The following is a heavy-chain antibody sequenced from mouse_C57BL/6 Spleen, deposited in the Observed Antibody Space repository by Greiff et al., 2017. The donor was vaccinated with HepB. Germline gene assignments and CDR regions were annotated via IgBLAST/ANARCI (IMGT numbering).Heavy chain of an antibody. CDR2: IWSDGST. CDR1: GFSLTSYG. CDR3: ARHSYYGSSYYFDY. Sequence: QVQLKESGPGLVAPSQSLSITCTVSGFSLTSYGVHWVRQPPGKGLEWLVVIWSDGSTTYNSALKSRLSISKDNSKSQVFLKMNSLQTDDTAMYYCARHSYYGSSYYFDYWGQGTTLTVSS. D-gene: IGHD1-1*01. V-gene: IGHV2-6-1*01. J-gene: IGHJ2*01.